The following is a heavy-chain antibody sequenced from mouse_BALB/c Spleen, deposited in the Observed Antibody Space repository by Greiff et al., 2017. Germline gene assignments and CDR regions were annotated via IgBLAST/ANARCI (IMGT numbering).Heavy chain of an antibody. CDR3: ARGRAGYAMDY. V-gene: IGHV5-6-3*01. Sequence: EVKLMESGGGLVQPGGSLKLSCAASGFTFSSYGMSWVRQTPDKRLELVATINSNGGSTYYPDSVKGRFTISRDNAKNTLYLQMSSLKSEDTAMYDCARGRAGYAMDYWGQGTSVTVSS. J-gene: IGHJ4*01. D-gene: IGHD3-3*01. CDR2: INSNGGST. CDR1: GFTFSSYG.